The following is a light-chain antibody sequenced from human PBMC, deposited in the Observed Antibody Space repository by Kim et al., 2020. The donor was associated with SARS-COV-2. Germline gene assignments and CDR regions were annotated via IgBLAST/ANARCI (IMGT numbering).Light chain of an antibody. Sequence: DIQMTQSPSTLSASVGDRVTITCRASQSISSWLAWYQQKPGKAPKLLIYKASSLESGVPSRFSGSGSGTKFTLTISSLQPDDFATYYCQQYHSISPWTFGQGTKVDIK. CDR2: KAS. J-gene: IGKJ1*01. V-gene: IGKV1-5*03. CDR1: QSISSW. CDR3: QQYHSISPWT.